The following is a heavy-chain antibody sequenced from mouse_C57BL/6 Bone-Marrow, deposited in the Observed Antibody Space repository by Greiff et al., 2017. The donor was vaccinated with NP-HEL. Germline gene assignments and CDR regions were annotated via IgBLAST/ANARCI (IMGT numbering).Heavy chain of an antibody. D-gene: IGHD4-1*01. J-gene: IGHJ3*01. CDR2: IWRGGST. Sequence: QVQLQQSGPGLVQPSQSLSITCTVSGFSLTSYGVHWVRQSPGKGLEWLGVIWRGGSTDSTAAFMSSLSITTDNPKSQVFLKMNSLQADYTAIYYCARTGTLAYWGQGTLVTVSA. CDR1: GFSLTSYG. V-gene: IGHV2-5*01. CDR3: ARTGTLAY.